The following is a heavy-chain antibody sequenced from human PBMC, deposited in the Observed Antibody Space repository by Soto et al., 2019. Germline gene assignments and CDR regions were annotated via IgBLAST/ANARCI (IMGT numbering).Heavy chain of an antibody. CDR3: ARHLKNFWSGPYFDY. CDR1: GGSISSYY. J-gene: IGHJ4*02. V-gene: IGHV4-59*08. CDR2: IYYSGST. Sequence: PSETLSLTCTVSGGSISSYYWSWIRQPPGKGLEWIGYIYYSGSTNYNPSLKSRVTISVDTSKNQFSLKLSSVTAADTAVYYCARHLKNFWSGPYFDYWGQGTLVTVSS. D-gene: IGHD3-3*01.